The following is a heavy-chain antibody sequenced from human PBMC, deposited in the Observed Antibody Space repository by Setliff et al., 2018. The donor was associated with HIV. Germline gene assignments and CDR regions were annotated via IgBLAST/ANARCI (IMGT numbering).Heavy chain of an antibody. CDR1: GYSFTTYA. J-gene: IGHJ4*02. CDR2: ISAGGHQT. Sequence: ASVKVSCKASGYSFTTYALHWVRQAPGQGLEWVGWISAGGHQTKYSEKFQDRVTITTDTSASTAYLQLSALRSEDTAVFYCAIGGGDGHPTWVYWGLGTLLTVSS. CDR3: AIGGGDGHPTWVY. D-gene: IGHD3-16*01. V-gene: IGHV1-3*01.